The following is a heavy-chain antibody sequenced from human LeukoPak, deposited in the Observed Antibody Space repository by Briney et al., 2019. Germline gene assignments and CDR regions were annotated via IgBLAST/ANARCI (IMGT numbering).Heavy chain of an antibody. D-gene: IGHD3-10*01. CDR2: ISGSGGRT. CDR1: GFTFSNYV. CDR3: AKGLWDYYGSGIMYYTMDV. V-gene: IGHV3-23*01. Sequence: QPGGSLRLSCAASGFTFSNYVMGGVRQAPGKGLEWVSTISGSGGRTYYADSVKGRFTVSRDNSKNTLYTQMNSLRAEDTAVYNCAKGLWDYYGSGIMYYTMDVWGQGTTVTVSS. J-gene: IGHJ6*02.